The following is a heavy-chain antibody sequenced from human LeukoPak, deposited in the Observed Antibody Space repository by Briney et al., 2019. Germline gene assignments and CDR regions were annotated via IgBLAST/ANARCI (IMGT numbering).Heavy chain of an antibody. Sequence: ASQTLSLTCTVSGGSISSGGYYWSWIRQHPGKGLEWIGYIYYSGSTYYNPSLKSRVTISVDTSKNQFSLKLSSVTAADTAVYYCARESVLRFLFFFDYWGQGTLVTVSS. CDR2: IYYSGST. D-gene: IGHD3-3*01. J-gene: IGHJ4*02. CDR3: ARESVLRFLFFFDY. V-gene: IGHV4-31*03. CDR1: GGSISSGGYY.